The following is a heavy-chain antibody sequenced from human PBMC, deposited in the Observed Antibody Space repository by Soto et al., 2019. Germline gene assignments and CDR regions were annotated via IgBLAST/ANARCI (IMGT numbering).Heavy chain of an antibody. CDR1: GFTFSSYA. V-gene: IGHV3-30-3*01. D-gene: IGHD4-4*01. CDR3: ARPLSRDDYNWGYFDL. CDR2: ISYDGSNK. J-gene: IGHJ2*01. Sequence: QVQLVESGGGVVQPGRSLRLSCAASGFTFSSYAMHWVRQAPGKGLEWVAVISYDGSNKYYADSVKGRFTISRDNSKNTLYLQTNSLRAEDTAVYYCARPLSRDDYNWGYFDLWGRGTLVTVSS.